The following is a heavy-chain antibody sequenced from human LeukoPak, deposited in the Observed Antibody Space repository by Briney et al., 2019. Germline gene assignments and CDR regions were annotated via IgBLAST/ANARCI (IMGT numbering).Heavy chain of an antibody. J-gene: IGHJ4*02. CDR2: ISSDGDNK. Sequence: PGRSLRLSCAASGFSFSTYAIHWVRQAPGKGLEWVVVISSDGDNKYYADSVKGRFTISRDNSKNSLYLQMNSLRAEDTAVYYCAREWGPAAMAHTLNWGQGTLVTVSS. V-gene: IGHV3-30-3*01. CDR3: AREWGPAAMAHTLN. D-gene: IGHD2-2*01. CDR1: GFSFSTYA.